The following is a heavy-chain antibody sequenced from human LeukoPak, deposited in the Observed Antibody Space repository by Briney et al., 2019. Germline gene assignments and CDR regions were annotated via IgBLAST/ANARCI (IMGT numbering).Heavy chain of an antibody. J-gene: IGHJ4*02. CDR1: GFTFSDYY. CDR2: ISSSSSYI. V-gene: IGHV3-21*01. Sequence: GGSRRLSCAASGFTFSDYYMNWVRQAPGKGLEWVSSISSSSSYIYYADSVKGRFTISRNNAKNSLYLQMNSLRAEDTAVYYCAGALRYFDWLLGDWGQGTLVTVSS. D-gene: IGHD3-9*01. CDR3: AGALRYFDWLLGD.